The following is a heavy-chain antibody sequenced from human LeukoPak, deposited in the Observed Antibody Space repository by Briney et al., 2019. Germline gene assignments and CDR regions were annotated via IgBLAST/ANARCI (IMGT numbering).Heavy chain of an antibody. CDR1: GFAFSTYN. V-gene: IGHV3-21*01. Sequence: GGSLRLSCAASGFAFSTYNMNWVRQAPGKGLEWVSFISGRSSFIYYADSVRGRFTISRDNAKNSLYLQMNSLRVEDTAIYYCARDQPGFGDLPKTNLDFWGQGTLVSVFS. CDR3: ARDQPGFGDLPKTNLDF. CDR2: ISGRSSFI. J-gene: IGHJ4*02. D-gene: IGHD3-10*01.